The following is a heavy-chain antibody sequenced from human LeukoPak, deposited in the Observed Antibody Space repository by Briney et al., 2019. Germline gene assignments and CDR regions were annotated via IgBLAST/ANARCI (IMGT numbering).Heavy chain of an antibody. CDR3: AKGSGLMVRGVIKYPFDP. CDR1: GFTFSSYA. J-gene: IGHJ5*02. Sequence: GGSLRLSCAASGFTFSSYAMSWVRQAPGKGLEWVSAISGSGGSTNYADSVKGRFTISRDNSKNTLYLQMNSLRAEDTAVYYCAKGSGLMVRGVIKYPFDPWGQGTLVTVSS. D-gene: IGHD3-10*01. CDR2: ISGSGGST. V-gene: IGHV3-23*01.